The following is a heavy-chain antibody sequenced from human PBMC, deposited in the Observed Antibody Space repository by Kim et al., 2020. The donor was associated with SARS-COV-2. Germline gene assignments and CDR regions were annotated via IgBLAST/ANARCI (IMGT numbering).Heavy chain of an antibody. CDR2: IYYSGST. V-gene: IGHV4-31*03. D-gene: IGHD3-10*01. J-gene: IGHJ6*02. CDR1: GGSISSGGYY. CDR3: ARDRLYGSGSYIYYYYGMDV. Sequence: SETLSLTCTVSGGSISSGGYYWSWIRQHPGKGLEWIGYIYYSGSTYYNPSLKSRVTISVDTSKNQFSLKLSSVTAADTAVYYCARDRLYGSGSYIYYYYGMDVWGQGTTVTVSS.